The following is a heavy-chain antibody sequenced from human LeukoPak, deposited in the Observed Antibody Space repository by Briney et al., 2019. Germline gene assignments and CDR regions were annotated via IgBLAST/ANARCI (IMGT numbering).Heavy chain of an antibody. CDR2: IYYRGST. J-gene: IGHJ4*02. D-gene: IGHD6-13*01. CDR1: GGSISSSSYY. Sequence: SETLSLTCTVSGGSISSSSYYWGWIRQPPGKGLEWIGSIYYRGSTYDNPSLKSRVTISVDTSKNQFSLKLSSVTAADTAVYYCAGHYSSSWFDFWGQGTLVTVSS. V-gene: IGHV4-39*01. CDR3: AGHYSSSWFDF.